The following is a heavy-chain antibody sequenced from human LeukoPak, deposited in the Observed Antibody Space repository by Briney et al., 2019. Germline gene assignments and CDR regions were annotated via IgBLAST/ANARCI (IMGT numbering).Heavy chain of an antibody. V-gene: IGHV3-48*03. CDR2: ITTTDTTK. Sequence: GGSLRLSCAASRFTFSSYEMNWVRQGPGKGLEWISYITTTDTTKYYTDSVKGRFTISRDNAKNSLYLQMHSLRAEDTAVYYCARGGFVFDIWGQGTVVTVSS. CDR1: RFTFSSYE. J-gene: IGHJ3*02. D-gene: IGHD3-10*01. CDR3: ARGGFVFDI.